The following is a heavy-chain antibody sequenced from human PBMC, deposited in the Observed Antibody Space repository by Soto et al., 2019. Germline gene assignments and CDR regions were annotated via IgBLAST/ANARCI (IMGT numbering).Heavy chain of an antibody. CDR1: GFTFSSYS. CDR2: ISSSSSTI. Sequence: GGSLRLSCAASGFTFSSYSMNWVRQAPGKGLEWVSYISSSSSTIYYADSVKGRFTISRDNAKNSLYLQMNSLRDEDTAVYYCARDFWDIVVVVAATDYYYGMDVWGQGTTVTSP. V-gene: IGHV3-48*02. CDR3: ARDFWDIVVVVAATDYYYGMDV. D-gene: IGHD2-15*01. J-gene: IGHJ6*02.